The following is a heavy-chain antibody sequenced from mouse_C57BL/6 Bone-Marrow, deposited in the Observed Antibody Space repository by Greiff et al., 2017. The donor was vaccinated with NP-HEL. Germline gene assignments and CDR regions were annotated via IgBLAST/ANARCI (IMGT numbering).Heavy chain of an antibody. CDR2: ISSGSGTI. D-gene: IGHD2-3*01. Sequence: EVKLVESGGGLVKPGGSLKLSCAASGFTFSDYGMHWVRQAPEKGLEWVAYISSGSGTINYADKVKGRFTFSRDNATNTLFLQMTSLRSEDTAMYYCARESYDGYTPLDYWGQGTTLTVSS. V-gene: IGHV5-17*01. J-gene: IGHJ2*01. CDR3: ARESYDGYTPLDY. CDR1: GFTFSDYG.